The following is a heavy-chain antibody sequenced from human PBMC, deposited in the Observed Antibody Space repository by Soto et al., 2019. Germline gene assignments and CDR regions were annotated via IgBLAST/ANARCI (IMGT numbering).Heavy chain of an antibody. Sequence: QVQLQESGPGLVKPSETLSLTCAVSGGSISTYYWSWIRQSPGTGLEWIGYIDDSGNTNYNPSLKSRVSISKDTSKNQFSLKLGSVTAADTAVYYCAREGGYGYNWYFDLWGRGTLVTVSS. CDR2: IDDSGNT. CDR3: AREGGYGYNWYFDL. CDR1: GGSISTYY. V-gene: IGHV4-59*01. J-gene: IGHJ2*01. D-gene: IGHD5-18*01.